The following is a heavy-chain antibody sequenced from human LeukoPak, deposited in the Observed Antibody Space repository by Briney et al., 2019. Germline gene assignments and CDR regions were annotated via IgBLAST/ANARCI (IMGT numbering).Heavy chain of an antibody. CDR3: ARERDDYGDYRRRYFDS. V-gene: IGHV1-18*01. CDR2: ITGYNGTT. J-gene: IGHJ4*02. D-gene: IGHD4-17*01. Sequence: ASAKVSCKASGYTFPSYNINWVRQAPGQGLEWMGWITGYNGTTNYAQKFQGRITMTTDTSTTTAYMELRTLKSDDTAVYYCARERDDYGDYRRRYFDSWGQGALVTVSS. CDR1: GYTFPSYN.